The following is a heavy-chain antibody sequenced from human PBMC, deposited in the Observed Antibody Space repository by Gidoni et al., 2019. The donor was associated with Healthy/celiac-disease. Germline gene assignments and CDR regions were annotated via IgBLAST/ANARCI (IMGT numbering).Heavy chain of an antibody. CDR2: IIPIFGTA. D-gene: IGHD2-21*01. Sequence: QVQLVQSGAEVKKPGSSVKVSCKASGGTFSSYAISWVRQAPGQGLEWMGGIIPIFGTANYAQKFQGRVTITADDSTSTAYMELSSLRSEDTAVYYCARDRGPGRNSMSPFDYWGQGTLVTVSS. V-gene: IGHV1-69*01. CDR3: ARDRGPGRNSMSPFDY. CDR1: GGTFSSYA. J-gene: IGHJ4*02.